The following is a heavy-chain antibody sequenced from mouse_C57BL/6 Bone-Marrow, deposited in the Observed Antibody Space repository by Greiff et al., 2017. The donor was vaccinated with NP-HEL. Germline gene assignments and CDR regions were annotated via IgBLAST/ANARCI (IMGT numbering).Heavy chain of an antibody. CDR3: TTNWDWGFAY. CDR2: IDPENGAT. J-gene: IGHJ3*01. D-gene: IGHD4-1*01. V-gene: IGHV14-4*01. CDR1: GFNITDDY. Sequence: VQLKQSGAELVRPGASVKLSCTASGFNITDDYMHWVKQRPEQGLAWIGWIDPENGATKYASKFQGKATITADTYSNPAYIQLSSLPSKDTAVDDCTTNWDWGFAYWGQGTLVTVSA.